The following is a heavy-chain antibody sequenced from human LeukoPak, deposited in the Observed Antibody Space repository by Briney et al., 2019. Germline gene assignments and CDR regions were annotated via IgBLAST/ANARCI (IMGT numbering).Heavy chain of an antibody. D-gene: IGHD1-26*01. CDR2: ISSSGSTI. CDR1: GFTFSTYA. Sequence: PGGSLRLSCAASGFTFSTYAMTWVRQAPGKGLEWVSYISSSGSTIYYADSVKGRFTISRDNAKNSLYLQMNSLRAEDTAVYYCAREGIVGAHDAFDIWGQGTMVTVSS. V-gene: IGHV3-48*03. J-gene: IGHJ3*02. CDR3: AREGIVGAHDAFDI.